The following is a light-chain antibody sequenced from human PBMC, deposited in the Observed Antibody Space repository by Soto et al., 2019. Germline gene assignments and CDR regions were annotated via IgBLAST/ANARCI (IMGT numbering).Light chain of an antibody. CDR1: QSVSSSY. CDR2: GAS. Sequence: ENVLTQSPATLSLSPGERATLSCRASQSVSSSYLAWYQQKPGQAPRLLIYGASSRATGIPDRFSGSGSGTDFTLTISRLEPEDFAVYYCQQYGSSLGVTFGGGTKVDIK. J-gene: IGKJ4*01. V-gene: IGKV3-20*01. CDR3: QQYGSSLGVT.